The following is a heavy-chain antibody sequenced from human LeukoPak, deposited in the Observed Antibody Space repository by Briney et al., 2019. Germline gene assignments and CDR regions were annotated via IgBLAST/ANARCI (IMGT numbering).Heavy chain of an antibody. CDR2: IYTSGST. V-gene: IGHV4-4*07. Sequence: PSETLSLTCTVSGGSISSYYWSWIRQPAGKGLEWIGRIYTSGSTNYNPSLKSRVTISVDKSKNQFSLKLSSVTVADTAVYYCARVKRSSGWVDYWGQGTLVTVSS. D-gene: IGHD6-19*01. J-gene: IGHJ4*02. CDR1: GGSISSYY. CDR3: ARVKRSSGWVDY.